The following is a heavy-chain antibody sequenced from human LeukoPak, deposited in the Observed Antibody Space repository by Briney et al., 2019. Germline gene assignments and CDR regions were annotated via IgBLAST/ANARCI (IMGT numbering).Heavy chain of an antibody. D-gene: IGHD3-22*01. V-gene: IGHV3-23*01. CDR2: ITASGDTT. Sequence: GGSLRLSCAASGFTFSNYAMSWVRQVPGKGLEWVAGITASGDTTHHVDSVKGRFTISRDNSENTLFLQVHSLRVEDTASYYCARAFGDNGYYQLPIDYWGQGTLVTVSS. CDR3: ARAFGDNGYYQLPIDY. J-gene: IGHJ4*02. CDR1: GFTFSNYA.